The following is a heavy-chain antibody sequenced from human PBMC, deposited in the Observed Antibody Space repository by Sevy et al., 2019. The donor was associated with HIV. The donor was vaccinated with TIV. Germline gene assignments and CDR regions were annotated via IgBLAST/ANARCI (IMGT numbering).Heavy chain of an antibody. J-gene: IGHJ5*02. D-gene: IGHD1-1*01. Sequence: GGSLRLSCAASGFTFSSYWMHWVRQGSGKGLVWVSRINSDGSSTYYGGSVKGRFTISRDNAKNTRYLQMNSLRAEDTAVYYCARGSSYNWRGDAWGQGTLVTVSS. CDR2: INSDGSST. CDR3: ARGSSYNWRGDA. CDR1: GFTFSSYW. V-gene: IGHV3-74*01.